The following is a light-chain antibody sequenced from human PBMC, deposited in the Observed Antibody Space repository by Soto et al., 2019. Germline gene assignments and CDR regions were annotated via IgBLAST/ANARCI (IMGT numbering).Light chain of an antibody. V-gene: IGKV1-16*02. CDR3: QQNTVYPYT. CDR1: QDIRKY. Sequence: DVQMTQSPSSLSASVGDTVTITCRASQDIRKYLAWFQQRPGKAPKSIIYAASTLQSGVPSQFSGSGSGTDFTLTISSLQPEDSATYFCQQNTVYPYTFGQGTKLEIK. CDR2: AAS. J-gene: IGKJ2*01.